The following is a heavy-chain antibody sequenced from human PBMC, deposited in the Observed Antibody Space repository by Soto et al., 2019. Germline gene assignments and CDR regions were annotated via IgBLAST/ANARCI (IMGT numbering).Heavy chain of an antibody. D-gene: IGHD6-19*01. J-gene: IGHJ4*02. V-gene: IGHV6-1*01. CDR1: GDSVSSKSAA. CDR3: ASAHSSVLDY. CDR2: TYYRYKWYN. Sequence: SQTLSLTCAISGDSVSSKSAAWKWISQSPSRGLEWLGRTYYRYKWYNDYAVYVKSRITIIPDTSKNQFSLQLNSVTPEDTAVYYCASAHSSVLDYWGQGTLVTVSS.